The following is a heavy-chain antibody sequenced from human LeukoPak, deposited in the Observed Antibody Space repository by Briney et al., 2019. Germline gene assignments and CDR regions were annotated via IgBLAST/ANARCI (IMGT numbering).Heavy chain of an antibody. CDR3: ARDMVRGVIIRMDAFDI. V-gene: IGHV1-8*01. J-gene: IGHJ3*02. CDR2: MNPNSGNT. CDR1: GYTFTSYD. Sequence: GASVKVSCKASGYTFTSYDINWVRQATGQGLEWMGWMNPNSGNTGYAQKFQGRVTMTRNTSISTAYMELSSLRSEDTAVYYCARDMVRGVIIRMDAFDIWGQGTMVTVSS. D-gene: IGHD3-10*01.